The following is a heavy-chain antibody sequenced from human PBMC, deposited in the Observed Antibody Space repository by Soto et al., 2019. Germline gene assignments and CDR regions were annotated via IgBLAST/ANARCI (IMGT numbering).Heavy chain of an antibody. CDR3: AAHDSGGYYAEY. J-gene: IGHJ4*02. CDR1: GDSVTISDYY. CDR2: IHYSGST. Sequence: QLQLQESGPGLVKPSETLSLTCTVSGDSVTISDYYWGWIRQPPGKGLEWIGRIHYSGSTYYNPSLKSRVTISEDTSKKQFSLKLTSVTAADAAVYYCAAHDSGGYYAEYWGQGTLVTVSA. V-gene: IGHV4-39*01. D-gene: IGHD3-22*01.